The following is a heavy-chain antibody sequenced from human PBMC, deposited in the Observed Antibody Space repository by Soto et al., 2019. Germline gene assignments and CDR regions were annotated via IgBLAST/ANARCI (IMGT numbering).Heavy chain of an antibody. V-gene: IGHV4-39*01. CDR1: GGSISSSSYY. CDR2: IYYSGST. CDR3: ARLEIAVAIADGYYGMDV. Sequence: SETLSLTCTVSGGSISSSSYYWGWIRQPPGKGLEWIGSIYYSGSTYYNPSLKSRVTISVDTSKNQFSLKLSSVTAADTAVYYCARLEIAVAIADGYYGMDVWGQGTTVTVSS. J-gene: IGHJ6*02. D-gene: IGHD6-19*01.